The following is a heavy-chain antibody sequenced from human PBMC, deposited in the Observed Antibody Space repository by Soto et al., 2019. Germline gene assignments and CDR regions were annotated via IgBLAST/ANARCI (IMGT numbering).Heavy chain of an antibody. J-gene: IGHJ6*02. Sequence: ASVKVSCKASGYTFTSYYMHWVRQAPGQGLEWMGIINPSGGSTSYARKFQGRVTMTRDTSTSTVYMELSSLRSEDTAAYYCARELCQYLSGCQYYYYYYGMDVWGQGTTVTVSS. CDR3: ARELCQYLSGCQYYYYYYGMDV. V-gene: IGHV1-46*01. D-gene: IGHD6-19*01. CDR2: INPSGGST. CDR1: GYTFTSYY.